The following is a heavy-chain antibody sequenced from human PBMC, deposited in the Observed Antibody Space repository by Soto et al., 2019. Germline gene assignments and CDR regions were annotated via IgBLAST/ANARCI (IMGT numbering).Heavy chain of an antibody. Sequence: GGSLRLSCAASGFTFSSYSMNWVRQAPGKGLEWVSSISSSSSYIYYADSVKGRFTISRDNAKNSLYLQMNSLRAEDTAVYYCARDSRFLEWLSPNFDYWGQGTLVTVSS. CDR3: ARDSRFLEWLSPNFDY. J-gene: IGHJ4*02. D-gene: IGHD3-3*01. CDR1: GFTFSSYS. V-gene: IGHV3-21*01. CDR2: ISSSSSYI.